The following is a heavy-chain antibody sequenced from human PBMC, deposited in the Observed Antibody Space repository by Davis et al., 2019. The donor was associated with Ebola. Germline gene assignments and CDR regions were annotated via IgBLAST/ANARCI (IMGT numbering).Heavy chain of an antibody. D-gene: IGHD3-10*01. V-gene: IGHV1-69*02. CDR3: TVSGIGGMGDY. J-gene: IGHJ4*02. Sequence: SVKVSCKASGGTFSSYTISWVRQAPGQGLEWMGRIIPILGIANYAQKFQGRVTITADKSTSTAYMELSSLRSEDTAVYYCTVSGIGGMGDYWGQGTLVTVSS. CDR2: IIPILGIA. CDR1: GGTFSSYT.